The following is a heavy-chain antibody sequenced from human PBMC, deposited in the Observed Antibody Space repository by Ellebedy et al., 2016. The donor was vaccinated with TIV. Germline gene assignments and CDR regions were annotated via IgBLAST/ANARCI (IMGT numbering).Heavy chain of an antibody. CDR2: INHSGST. Sequence: SETLSLTCAVYRGPFSGFYWSWIRQPPGKGLEWIGEINHSGSTNYNPSLKSRVTVSVDTSKNQFSLKLSSVTAADTAVYYCARGPRGSSGLYFDYWGQGLLVTVSS. CDR1: RGPFSGFY. CDR3: ARGPRGSSGLYFDY. V-gene: IGHV4-34*01. J-gene: IGHJ4*02. D-gene: IGHD3-22*01.